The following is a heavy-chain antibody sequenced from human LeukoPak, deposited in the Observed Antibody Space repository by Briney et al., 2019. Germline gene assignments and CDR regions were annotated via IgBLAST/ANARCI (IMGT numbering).Heavy chain of an antibody. V-gene: IGHV4-34*01. J-gene: IGHJ4*02. CDR3: ARGPRRLDY. CDR1: GGSFSGYY. D-gene: IGHD6-19*01. Sequence: SSETLSLTCAVYGGSFSGYYWSWIRQPPGKGLEWIGEINPSGSTNYNPSLKSRVTISVDTSKNQFSLKLSSVTAADTAVYYCARGPRRLDYWGQGTLVTVSS. CDR2: INPSGST.